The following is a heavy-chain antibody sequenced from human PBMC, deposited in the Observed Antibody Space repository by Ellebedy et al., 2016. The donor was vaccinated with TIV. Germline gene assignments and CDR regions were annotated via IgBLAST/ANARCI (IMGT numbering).Heavy chain of an antibody. CDR2: ISSSSSYI. V-gene: IGHV3-21*01. D-gene: IGHD7-27*01. CDR3: ARIRTGDEGRAFDI. Sequence: GGSLRLXCAASGFTFSSYSMNWVRQAPGKGLEWVSSISSSSSYIYYADSVKGRFTISRDNAKNSLYLQMNSLRAEDTAVYYCARIRTGDEGRAFDIWGQGTMVTVSS. J-gene: IGHJ3*02. CDR1: GFTFSSYS.